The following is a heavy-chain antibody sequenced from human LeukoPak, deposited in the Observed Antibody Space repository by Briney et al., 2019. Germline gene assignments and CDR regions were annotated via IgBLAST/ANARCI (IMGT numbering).Heavy chain of an antibody. J-gene: IGHJ4*02. D-gene: IGHD6-13*01. CDR2: ISYDGSNK. V-gene: IGHV3-30*18. CDR3: AKDQGQPPAGTSFPGEDY. Sequence: GGSLRLSCAASGFTFSSYGMHWVRQAPGKGLEWVAVISYDGSNKYYADSVKGRFTISRDNSKNTLYLQMNSLRAEDTAVYYCAKDQGQPPAGTSFPGEDYWGQGTLVTVSS. CDR1: GFTFSSYG.